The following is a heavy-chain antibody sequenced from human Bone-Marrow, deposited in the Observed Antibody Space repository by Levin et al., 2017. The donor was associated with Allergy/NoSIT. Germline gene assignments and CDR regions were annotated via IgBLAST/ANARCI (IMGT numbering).Heavy chain of an antibody. Sequence: SCAASGFTFTDHYMSWIRQAPGKGLEWVSCITSGTTFILYVDSVKGRFTASRDNAKNSLYLQMNDLRAEDTAIYYCARENWGPDFWGQGTLVTVSS. J-gene: IGHJ4*02. CDR1: GFTFTDHY. CDR2: ITSGTTFI. CDR3: ARENWGPDF. V-gene: IGHV3-11*01. D-gene: IGHD7-27*01.